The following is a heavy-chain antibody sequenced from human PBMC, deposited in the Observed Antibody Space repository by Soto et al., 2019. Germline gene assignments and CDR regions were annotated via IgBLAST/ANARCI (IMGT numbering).Heavy chain of an antibody. J-gene: IGHJ6*02. CDR1: GFTFSSYG. CDR3: ARETRVGGWGMDV. D-gene: IGHD2-15*01. V-gene: IGHV3-33*01. CDR2: IWYDGSNK. Sequence: QVQLVESGGGVVQPGRSLRLSCAASGFTFSSYGMHWVRQAPGKGLEWVAVIWYDGSNKYYADSVKGRFTISRDNSKNTLYLQMNSLRAEDTAVYYCARETRVGGWGMDVWGQGTTVTVSS.